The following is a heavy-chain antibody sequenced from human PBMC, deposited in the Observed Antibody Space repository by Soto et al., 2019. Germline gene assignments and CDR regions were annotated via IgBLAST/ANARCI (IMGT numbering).Heavy chain of an antibody. Sequence: SGTLSLTCAVYCGSFIGYYWIWIRQPPGKGLDCIGEINHSGSTNYNPSLKSRFTISVYTSKNQFSLKLSSVTAADTAVYYCAAIAAAGLPDFDYWGQGTLVTVSS. CDR1: CGSFIGYY. CDR3: AAIAAAGLPDFDY. D-gene: IGHD6-13*01. CDR2: INHSGST. J-gene: IGHJ4*02. V-gene: IGHV4-34*01.